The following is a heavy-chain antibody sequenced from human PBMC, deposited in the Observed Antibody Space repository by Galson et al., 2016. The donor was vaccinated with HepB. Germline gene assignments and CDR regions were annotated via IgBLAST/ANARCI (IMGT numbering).Heavy chain of an antibody. V-gene: IGHV3-33*01. CDR3: TRDGFGGTNDAFDI. CDR1: GIRLNAYGG. CDR2: IWYNERNK. D-gene: IGHD3-10*01. J-gene: IGHJ3*02. Sequence: CLRLSCAASGIRLNAYGGTHWVRQAPGKGLEWVAVIWYNERNKHYGDSVKGRFSISKDDSKNTVYLEMNDLRDEDTALYYCTRDGFGGTNDAFDIWGQGTFVAVSS.